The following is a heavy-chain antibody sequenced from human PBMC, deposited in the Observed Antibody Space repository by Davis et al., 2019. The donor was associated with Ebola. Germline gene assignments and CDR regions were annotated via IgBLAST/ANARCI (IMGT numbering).Heavy chain of an antibody. CDR1: GFTFSSYW. V-gene: IGHV3-23*01. D-gene: IGHD4-23*01. Sequence: GESLKISCAASGFTFSSYWMHWVRQAPGKGLEWVSGISSSGTTTYYVDSVKGRFTISRDNSKNTLYLQMNSLRAEDTAAYYCASVGGGWGQGTLVTVSS. CDR2: ISSSGTTT. J-gene: IGHJ4*02. CDR3: ASVGGG.